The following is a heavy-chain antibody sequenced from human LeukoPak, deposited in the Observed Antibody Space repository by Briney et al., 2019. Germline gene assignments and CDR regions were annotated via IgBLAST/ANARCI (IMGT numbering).Heavy chain of an antibody. V-gene: IGHV4-59*01. CDR3: ARLEGLATAGTDAFDI. J-gene: IGHJ3*02. CDR1: GGSISSYY. D-gene: IGHD6-13*01. CDR2: IYYSGST. Sequence: PSETLSLTCTVSGGSISSYYWSWIRQPPGKGLEWIGYIYYSGSTNYNPSLKSRVTTSVDTSKNQFSLKLSSVTAADTAVYYCARLEGLATAGTDAFDIWGQGTMVTVSS.